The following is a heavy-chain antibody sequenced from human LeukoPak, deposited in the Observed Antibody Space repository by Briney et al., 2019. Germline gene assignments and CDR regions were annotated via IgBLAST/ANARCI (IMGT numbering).Heavy chain of an antibody. D-gene: IGHD1-1*01. CDR3: ARDTGRDGGFDY. CDR2: IHYTGTT. V-gene: IGHV4-59*01. J-gene: IGHJ4*02. CDR1: GDSITSYH. Sequence: SETLSLTCTVSGDSITSYHWSWIRQPPGKGPEWIGFIHYTGTTNYSPSLRSRVTISVDTSKNQFSLKLSSVTAADTAVYYCARDTGRDGGFDYWGQGTLVTVSS.